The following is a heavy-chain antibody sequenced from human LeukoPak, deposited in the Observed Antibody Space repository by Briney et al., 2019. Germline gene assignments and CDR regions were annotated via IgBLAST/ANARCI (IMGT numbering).Heavy chain of an antibody. J-gene: IGHJ4*02. CDR1: GFTFSSYG. CDR3: AKERIIAAADKWQWDY. D-gene: IGHD6-13*01. V-gene: IGHV3-30*18. CDR2: ISYDGSNK. Sequence: GGSLRPSCAASGFTFSSYGMHWVRQAPGKGLEWVAVISYDGSNKYYADSVKGRFTISRDNSKNTLYLQMNSLRAEDTAVYYCAKERIIAAADKWQWDYWGQGTLVTVSS.